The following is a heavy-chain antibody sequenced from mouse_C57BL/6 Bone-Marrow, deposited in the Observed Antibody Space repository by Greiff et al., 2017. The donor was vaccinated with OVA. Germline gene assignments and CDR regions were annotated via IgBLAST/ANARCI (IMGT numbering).Heavy chain of an antibody. V-gene: IGHV1-39*01. CDR1: GYSFTDYN. CDR2: INPNYGTT. J-gene: IGHJ1*03. CDR3: AREGIYYGSSYWYFDV. D-gene: IGHD1-1*01. Sequence: VQLKESGPELVKPGASVKISCKASGYSFTDYNMNWVKQSNGKSLEWIGVINPNYGTTSYNQKFKGKATLTVDQSSSTAYMQLNSLTSEDSAVYYCAREGIYYGSSYWYFDVWGTGTTVTVSS.